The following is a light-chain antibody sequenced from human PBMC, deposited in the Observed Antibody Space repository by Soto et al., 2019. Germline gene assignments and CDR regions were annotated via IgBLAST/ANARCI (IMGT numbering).Light chain of an antibody. V-gene: IGLV9-49*01. CDR3: GADHGSGSNFVYV. CDR2: VGTGGIVG. Sequence: QLVLTQPPSASASLGASVTLTCTLSSGNSNYKVDWYQQRPGKGPRFVMRVGTGGIVGSKGDGIPDRFSVLGSGLNRYLTIKNIQEEDESDYHCGADHGSGSNFVYVFGTGPKLTVL. J-gene: IGLJ1*01. CDR1: SGNSNYK.